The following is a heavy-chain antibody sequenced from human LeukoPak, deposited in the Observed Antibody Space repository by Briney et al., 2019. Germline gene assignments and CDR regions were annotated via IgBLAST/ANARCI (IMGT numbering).Heavy chain of an antibody. D-gene: IGHD3-9*01. CDR2: ISAYNGNT. CDR1: GYTFTIYG. V-gene: IGHV1-18*01. J-gene: IGHJ6*03. Sequence: ASVKVSCKASGYTFTIYGISCVRQAPGQGLEWMGWISAYNGNTNYAQKLQGRVTMTTDTSTSTAYMELRSLRSDDTAVYYCARGDYAILTGARDYYYYYMDVWGKGTTVTVSS. CDR3: ARGDYAILTGARDYYYYYMDV.